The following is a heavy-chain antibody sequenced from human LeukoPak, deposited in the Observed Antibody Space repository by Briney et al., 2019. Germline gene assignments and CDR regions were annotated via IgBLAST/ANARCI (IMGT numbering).Heavy chain of an antibody. V-gene: IGHV3-23*01. CDR3: AKASRSYCSGGGCYQYYFDY. D-gene: IGHD2-15*01. Sequence: GGSLRLSCAASGFTFSNYWMSWVRQAPGKGLEWVSAISGSGGSTYYADSVKGRFTISRDNSKNTLYLQMNSLRAEDTAVYYCAKASRSYCSGGGCYQYYFDYWGQGTLVTVSS. CDR1: GFTFSNYW. J-gene: IGHJ4*02. CDR2: ISGSGGST.